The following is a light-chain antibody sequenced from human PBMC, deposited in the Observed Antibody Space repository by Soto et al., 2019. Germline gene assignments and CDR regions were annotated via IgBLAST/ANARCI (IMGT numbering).Light chain of an antibody. Sequence: QSVLTQPPSASGTPGQRVTISCSGSSSNIGSNYVYWYQQLPGTAPKLLIYSNNQRPSGVPDRFSGSKSGTSASLAISGLRSEDEADYYCAAWDDSLWVFGGGTKLTVL. J-gene: IGLJ3*02. CDR2: SNN. CDR3: AAWDDSLWV. CDR1: SSNIGSNY. V-gene: IGLV1-47*02.